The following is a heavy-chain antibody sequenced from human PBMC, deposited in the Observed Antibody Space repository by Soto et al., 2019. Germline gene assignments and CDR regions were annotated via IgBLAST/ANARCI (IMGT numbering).Heavy chain of an antibody. Sequence: EVQLVESGGGLIQPGGSLRLSCAASGFTVSSNYMSWVRQAPGKGLEWVSVIYSGGSTYYADSVKGRFTISGDNSKNMLYLQMNSLRAEDTAVYYCAKNPGYSSGWLPWFDPWGQGTLVTVSS. V-gene: IGHV3-53*01. CDR2: IYSGGST. J-gene: IGHJ5*02. CDR3: AKNPGYSSGWLPWFDP. CDR1: GFTVSSNY. D-gene: IGHD6-19*01.